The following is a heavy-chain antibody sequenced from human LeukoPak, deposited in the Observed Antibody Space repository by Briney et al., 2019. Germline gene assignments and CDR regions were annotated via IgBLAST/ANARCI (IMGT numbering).Heavy chain of an antibody. CDR1: GFTFSGYW. CDR2: MNKGGTEI. D-gene: IGHD1-1*01. V-gene: IGHV3-7*01. Sequence: GSLRLSCAASGFTFSGYWMTWVRQAPGTGLEWVTYMNKGGTEIYYLDSVKGRFSISRDNAKNSLYLQMNSLRAEDTAVYYCARAGWNDGDWFDPWGQGTLVTVSS. CDR3: ARAGWNDGDWFDP. J-gene: IGHJ5*02.